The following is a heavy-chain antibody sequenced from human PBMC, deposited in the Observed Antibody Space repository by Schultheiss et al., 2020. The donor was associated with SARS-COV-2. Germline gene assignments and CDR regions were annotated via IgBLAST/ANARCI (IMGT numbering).Heavy chain of an antibody. V-gene: IGHV3-49*04. CDR2: ITSKAYGGTT. Sequence: GGSLRLSCSASGFTFSSYAMSWVRQAPGKGLEWVGFITSKAYGGTTEYAASVKGRFTISRDDSKRIAYLQMNSLKTEDTAVYYCTREDYYDSSGYYPPLGFDYWGQGTLVTVSS. D-gene: IGHD3-22*01. CDR3: TREDYYDSSGYYPPLGFDY. CDR1: GFTFSSYA. J-gene: IGHJ4*02.